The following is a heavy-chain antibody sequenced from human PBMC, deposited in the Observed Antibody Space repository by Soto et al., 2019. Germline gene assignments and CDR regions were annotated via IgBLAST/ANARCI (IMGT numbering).Heavy chain of an antibody. V-gene: IGHV4-39*02. J-gene: IGHJ4*02. CDR2: IYYSGST. CDR1: GGSISSSSYY. D-gene: IGHD3-22*01. CDR3: AREPTWYYDMRGPFDY. Sequence: SETLSLTCTVSGGSISSSSYYWGWIRQPPGKGLEWIGSIYYSGSTYYNPSLKSRVTISVDTSKNQFSLKLSSVTAADTAVYYCAREPTWYYDMRGPFDYWGQGTLVTVSS.